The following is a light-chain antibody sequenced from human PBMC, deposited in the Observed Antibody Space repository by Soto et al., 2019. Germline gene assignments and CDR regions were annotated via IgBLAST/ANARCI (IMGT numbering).Light chain of an antibody. J-gene: IGLJ3*02. Sequence: NFMLTQPHSVSESPGKTVIISCTRSSGSIASNYVQWYQQRPGSSPTTVIYEDNQRPSGVPDRFSGSIDSSSNSASLTIYGLEIEDEAAYFCQSYDATNQVFGGGTKLTVL. CDR3: QSYDATNQV. CDR1: SGSIASNY. CDR2: EDN. V-gene: IGLV6-57*01.